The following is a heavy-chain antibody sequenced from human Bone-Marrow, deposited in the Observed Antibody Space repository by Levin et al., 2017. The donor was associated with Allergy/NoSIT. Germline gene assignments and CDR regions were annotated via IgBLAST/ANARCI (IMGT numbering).Heavy chain of an antibody. Sequence: GGSLRLSCAASGFTFSSYWMHWVRQAPGKGLVWVSRINSDGSSTSYADSVKGRFTISRDNAKNTLYLQMNSLRAEDTAVYYCARRPGVAAAGQSDAFDIWGQGTMVTVSS. V-gene: IGHV3-74*01. J-gene: IGHJ3*02. CDR3: ARRPGVAAAGQSDAFDI. CDR2: INSDGSST. CDR1: GFTFSSYW. D-gene: IGHD6-13*01.